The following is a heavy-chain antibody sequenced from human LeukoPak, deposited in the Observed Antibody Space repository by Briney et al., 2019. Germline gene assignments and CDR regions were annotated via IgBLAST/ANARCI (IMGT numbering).Heavy chain of an antibody. D-gene: IGHD3-22*01. Sequence: GESLKISCKGSGYSFDDYWLAWVRQIPGKGLEWMGIIHPDDSDTRYSPSLQGQVTLSADKSISTANLQWSSLKASDTGMYYCARGYDRFDYWGQGTLVTVSS. CDR1: GYSFDDYW. V-gene: IGHV5-51*01. CDR2: IHPDDSDT. J-gene: IGHJ4*02. CDR3: ARGYDRFDY.